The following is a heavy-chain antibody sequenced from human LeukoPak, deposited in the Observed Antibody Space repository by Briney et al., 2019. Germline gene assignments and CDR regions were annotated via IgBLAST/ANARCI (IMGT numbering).Heavy chain of an antibody. CDR3: ARERSSGYFYYYYYMDV. CDR1: GGSFSGYY. Sequence: PSETLSLTCAVYGGSFSGYYWSWIRQPPGKGLEWIGEINHSGSTNYNPSLKSRVTISVDTSKNQFSLKLSSVTAADTAVYYCARERSSGYFYYYYYMDVWGKGTTVTVSS. J-gene: IGHJ6*03. CDR2: INHSGST. D-gene: IGHD3-22*01. V-gene: IGHV4-34*01.